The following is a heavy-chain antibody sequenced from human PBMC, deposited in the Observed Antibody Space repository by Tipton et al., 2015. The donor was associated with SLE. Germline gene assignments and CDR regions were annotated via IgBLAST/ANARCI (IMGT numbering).Heavy chain of an antibody. CDR3: ARGSSGVYGMDV. CDR2: IFTSALT. V-gene: IGHV4-4*07. Sequence: TLSLTCTVSGGSLTNYYWSWIRQPAGKGREWIGRIFTSALTDYNPSLKSRVTMSVDTSNNQFSPNLRSVTAADTAVYYCARGSSGVYGMDVWGQGTTVTVSS. CDR1: GGSLTNYY. J-gene: IGHJ6*02. D-gene: IGHD6-6*01.